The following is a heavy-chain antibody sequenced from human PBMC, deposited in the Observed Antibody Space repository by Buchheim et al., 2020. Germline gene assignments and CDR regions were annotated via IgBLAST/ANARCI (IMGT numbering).Heavy chain of an antibody. D-gene: IGHD4-11*01. V-gene: IGHV3-15*04. CDR3: TTYSSHP. CDR2: IENKADGGTT. CDR1: GFTFYNAW. J-gene: IGHJ5*02. Sequence: EMHLVESGGGLVKPGTSLTLSCAASGFTFYNAWMIWVRQAPGKGLEWVGRIENKADGGTTAYAAPGTGRFTISRDDSKNTLYLQMNSLKTEDTAVYYCTTYSSHPWGQGTL.